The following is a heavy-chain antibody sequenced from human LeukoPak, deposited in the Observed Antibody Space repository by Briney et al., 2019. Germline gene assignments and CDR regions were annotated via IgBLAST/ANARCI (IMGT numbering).Heavy chain of an antibody. CDR2: INHSGST. V-gene: IGHV4-34*01. J-gene: IGHJ4*02. CDR1: GGSFSGYY. D-gene: IGHD2-15*01. Sequence: PSETLSLTCAVYGGSFSGYYWSWIRQPPGKGQEWIGEINHSGSTNYNPSLKSRVTISVDTSKNQFSLNLSSVTAADTAVYYCARHWGFCSGGSCSTENYFDYWGQGTLVTVSS. CDR3: ARHWGFCSGGSCSTENYFDY.